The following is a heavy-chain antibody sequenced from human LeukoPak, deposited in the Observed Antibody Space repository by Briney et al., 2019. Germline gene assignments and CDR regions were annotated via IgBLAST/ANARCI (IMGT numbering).Heavy chain of an antibody. J-gene: IGHJ4*02. CDR2: IIPIFGTA. V-gene: IGHV1-69*05. CDR3: ARSGIYSNYPSDY. D-gene: IGHD4-11*01. CDR1: GGTFSSYA. Sequence: ASVKVSCKASGGTFSSYAISWVRQAPGQGPEWMGGIIPIFGTANYAQKFQGRVTITTDESTSTAYMELSSLRSEDTAVYYCARSGIYSNYPSDYWGQGTLVTVSS.